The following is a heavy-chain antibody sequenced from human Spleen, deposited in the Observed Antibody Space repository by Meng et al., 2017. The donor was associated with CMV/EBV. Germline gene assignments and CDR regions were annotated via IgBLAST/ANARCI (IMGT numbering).Heavy chain of an antibody. V-gene: IGHV4-59*01. Sequence: LTCTVSGGSISGYHWSWIRQPPGKGLEWIGYIYYSGSTNYNPSLNSRFTISIDTSKSQFSLKVFSVTAADTAAYYCARTSSWYASDFWGQGALVTVSS. D-gene: IGHD6-13*01. J-gene: IGHJ4*02. CDR1: GGSISGYH. CDR2: IYYSGST. CDR3: ARTSSWYASDF.